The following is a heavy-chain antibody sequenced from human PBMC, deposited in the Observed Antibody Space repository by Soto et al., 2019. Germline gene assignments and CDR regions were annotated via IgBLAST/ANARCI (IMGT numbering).Heavy chain of an antibody. D-gene: IGHD3-10*01. V-gene: IGHV1-24*01. J-gene: IGHJ4*02. CDR1: GYSLNELS. CDR3: ATGGPAGDFDN. Sequence: QVHLVQSGAEVKKPGASVKVSCKVSGYSLNELSIHWVRQAPGKGLEWMGGFDPEDGEIVYAQKFQGRVTMTEDTSTDTANMDLSSLRSDDTPVYYCATGGPAGDFDNWGQGTLVTVSS. CDR2: FDPEDGEI.